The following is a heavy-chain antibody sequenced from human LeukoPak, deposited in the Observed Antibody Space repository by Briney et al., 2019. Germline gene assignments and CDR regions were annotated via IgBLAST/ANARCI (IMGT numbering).Heavy chain of an antibody. CDR2: IYSGGST. Sequence: GGSLRLSCAASGFTFSTYAMNWVRQAPGKGLEWVSVIYSGGSTSYADSVKGRFTISRDNSKNTLYLQMNSLRAGDTAVYYCASRATVTTDRFWFDPWGQGTLVTVSS. CDR3: ASRATVTTDRFWFDP. CDR1: GFTFSTYA. V-gene: IGHV3-23*03. J-gene: IGHJ5*02. D-gene: IGHD4-11*01.